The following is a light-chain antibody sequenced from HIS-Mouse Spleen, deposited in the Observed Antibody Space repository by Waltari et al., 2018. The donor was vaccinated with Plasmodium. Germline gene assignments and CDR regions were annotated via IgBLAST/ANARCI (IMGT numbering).Light chain of an antibody. CDR3: QQYNNWSFT. J-gene: IGKJ3*01. Sequence: EIVMTQSPATLSVSPGERATLSCRASQSVSSNLAWYQQKPGQAPRLLIYGASTSATVSPARFSGSGSGTEFTLTISSLQSEDFAVYYCQQYNNWSFTFGPGTKVDIK. V-gene: IGKV3-15*01. CDR1: QSVSSN. CDR2: GAS.